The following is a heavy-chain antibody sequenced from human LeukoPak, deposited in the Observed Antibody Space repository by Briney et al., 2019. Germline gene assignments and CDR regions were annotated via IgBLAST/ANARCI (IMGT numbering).Heavy chain of an antibody. CDR2: IYPGGSDT. J-gene: IGHJ5*02. D-gene: IGHD6-19*01. Sequence: GGSLEISLEGSGSSFTSYWIGWGRPMPGKGVGWVGIIYPGGSDTRYSPSFEGQVTISADKSISTAYLHWSSMKASDTAMYYCARQDSSGWYRFDPWGQGTLVTVSS. V-gene: IGHV5-51*01. CDR1: GSSFTSYW. CDR3: ARQDSSGWYRFDP.